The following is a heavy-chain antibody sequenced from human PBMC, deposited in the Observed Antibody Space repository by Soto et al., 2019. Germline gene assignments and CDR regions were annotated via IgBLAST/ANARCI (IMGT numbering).Heavy chain of an antibody. CDR1: GFTFRTYG. D-gene: IGHD3-3*01. Sequence: QVQLVESGGGVVQPGRSLRLSCAASGFTFRTYGMHWARQAPGKGLEWLAMTSHDGISKYYADSVKGRFTITRDNSKYTLYLQMNTLGSEDTALYHCFTIFGVASDFWGQGTLVTVSS. J-gene: IGHJ4*01. CDR2: TSHDGISK. CDR3: FTIFGVASDF. V-gene: IGHV3-30*03.